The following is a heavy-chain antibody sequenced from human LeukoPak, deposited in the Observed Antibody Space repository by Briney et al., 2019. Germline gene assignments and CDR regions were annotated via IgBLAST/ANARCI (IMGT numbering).Heavy chain of an antibody. D-gene: IGHD1-26*01. Sequence: GRSLRLSCAASGFIISKYAMRWVRQTPDKGLEWVAAIWNDGSDENYADSVKGRFTISSDNSKNALYLQMNSLRAEDTAVYYCAFEIGRSQGAFDIWGQGTMITVSS. J-gene: IGHJ3*02. V-gene: IGHV3-33*01. CDR2: IWNDGSDE. CDR3: AFEIGRSQGAFDI. CDR1: GFIISKYA.